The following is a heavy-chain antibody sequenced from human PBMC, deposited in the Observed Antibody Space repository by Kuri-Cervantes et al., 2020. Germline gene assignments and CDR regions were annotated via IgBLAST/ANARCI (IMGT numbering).Heavy chain of an antibody. CDR3: ARGSLERAY. V-gene: IGHV4-38-2*02. Sequence: SETLSLTCTVSGYSISGGYYWGWIRQPPGKGLEWIGSIYHSGSTNYNPSLKSRVTISVDTSKNQFSLKVSSVTAADTAVYYCARGSLERAYWGQGTLVTVSS. D-gene: IGHD1-1*01. CDR1: GYSISGGYY. CDR2: IYHSGST. J-gene: IGHJ4*02.